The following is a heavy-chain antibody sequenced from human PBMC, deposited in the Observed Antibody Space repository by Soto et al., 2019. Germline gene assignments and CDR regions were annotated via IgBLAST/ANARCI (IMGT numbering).Heavy chain of an antibody. Sequence: SVKGSCKACGYRFTSCGMNCVRQAPGQGLEWMGWINPGNCNTKYSQKFQVRVIIGRDTSASTAYMELSSLRSGDTAVYSCARGGYCDSSNCLAYWGLRTLVT. J-gene: IGHJ4*02. D-gene: IGHD3-22*01. V-gene: IGHV1-3*01. CDR1: GYRFTSCG. CDR3: ARGGYCDSSNCLAY. CDR2: INPGNCNT.